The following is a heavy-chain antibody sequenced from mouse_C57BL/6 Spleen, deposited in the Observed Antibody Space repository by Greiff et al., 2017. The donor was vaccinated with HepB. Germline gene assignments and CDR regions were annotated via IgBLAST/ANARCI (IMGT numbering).Heavy chain of an antibody. J-gene: IGHJ4*01. CDR2: FHPNSGST. D-gene: IGHD4-1*01. V-gene: IGHV1-64*01. Sequence: QVQLQQPGAELVKPGASVKLSCKASGYTFTSYWMHWVKQRPGQGLEWIGMFHPNSGSTNYNEKFKSKATLTVDKSSSTAYMQLSSLTSEDSAVYYCARLGLRNAMDYWGQGTSVTVSS. CDR1: GYTFTSYW. CDR3: ARLGLRNAMDY.